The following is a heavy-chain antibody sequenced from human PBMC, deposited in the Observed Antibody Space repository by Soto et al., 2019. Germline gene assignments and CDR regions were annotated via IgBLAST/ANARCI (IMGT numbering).Heavy chain of an antibody. J-gene: IGHJ4*02. D-gene: IGHD3-9*01. Sequence: GGSLRLSCAASGFTFSSYAMHWVRQAPGKGLEWVAVISYDGSNKYYADSVKGRFTISRDNSKNTLYLQMNSLRAEDTAVYYCARKGARGITIFHWGQGTLVTVSS. CDR2: ISYDGSNK. CDR3: ARKGARGITIFH. CDR1: GFTFSSYA. V-gene: IGHV3-30-3*01.